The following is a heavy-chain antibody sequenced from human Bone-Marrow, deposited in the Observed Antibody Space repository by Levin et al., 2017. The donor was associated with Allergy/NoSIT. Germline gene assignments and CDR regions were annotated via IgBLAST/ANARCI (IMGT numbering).Heavy chain of an antibody. CDR2: ITPSGVVM. D-gene: IGHD2/OR15-2a*01. V-gene: IGHV3-21*06. CDR3: TRDGGTTYFDFDY. J-gene: IGHJ4*02. Sequence: GGSLRLSCVGSGFTFSRHSMNWVRQAPGKGPEWISYITPSGVVMYADSVMGRFTISRDNAQNSVSLQMNFLTVEDTAIYYCTRDGGTTYFDFDYWGQGMLVTVSS. CDR1: GFTFSRHS.